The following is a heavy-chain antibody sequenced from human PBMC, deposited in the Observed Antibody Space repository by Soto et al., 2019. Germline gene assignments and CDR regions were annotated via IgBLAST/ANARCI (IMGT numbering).Heavy chain of an antibody. CDR1: GFTFSSYS. CDR2: ISSSSSYI. J-gene: IGHJ6*02. V-gene: IGHV3-21*01. Sequence: PGGSLRLSCAASGFTFSSYSMNWVRQAPGKGLEWVSSISSSSSYIYYADSVKGRFTISRDNAKNSLYLQMNSLRAEDTAVYYCARDLWVGYCSGGSCPLTPDYYYYYGMDVWGQGTTVTVSS. D-gene: IGHD2-15*01. CDR3: ARDLWVGYCSGGSCPLTPDYYYYYGMDV.